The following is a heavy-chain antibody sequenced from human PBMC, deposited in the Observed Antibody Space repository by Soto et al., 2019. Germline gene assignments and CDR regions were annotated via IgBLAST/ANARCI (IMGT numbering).Heavy chain of an antibody. CDR1: GDSISPYF. J-gene: IGHJ4*02. CDR3: ARDQNGSPHFDY. V-gene: IGHV4-59*01. CDR2: IYYHGNT. D-gene: IGHD1-26*01. Sequence: SETLSLTCNVSGDSISPYFWSWIRQPPGKGLEFIAYIYYHGNTNYNPSLKSRATISVDTSKNQFSLKLSSVTAADTAVYYCARDQNGSPHFDYWGQGTLVTVSS.